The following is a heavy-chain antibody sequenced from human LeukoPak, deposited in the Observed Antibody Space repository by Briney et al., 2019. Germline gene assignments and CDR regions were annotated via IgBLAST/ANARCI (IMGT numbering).Heavy chain of an antibody. CDR2: ISGSGGST. D-gene: IGHD3-22*01. CDR1: GFTFSSYA. CDR3: ANQAEYYYDSSGETDY. Sequence: GGSLRLSCAASGFTFSSYAMSWFRQAPGKGLEWVSAISGSGGSTYYADSVKGRFTISRDNSKNTLYLQMNSLRAEDTAVYYCANQAEYYYDSSGETDYWGQGTLVTVSS. V-gene: IGHV3-23*01. J-gene: IGHJ4*02.